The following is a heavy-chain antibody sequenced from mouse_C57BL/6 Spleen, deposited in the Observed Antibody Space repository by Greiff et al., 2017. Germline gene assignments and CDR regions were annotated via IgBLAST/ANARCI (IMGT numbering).Heavy chain of an antibody. J-gene: IGHJ2*01. V-gene: IGHV1-69*01. CDR2: IDPSDSYT. D-gene: IGHD2-14*01. CDR1: GYTFTSYW. CDR3: AIYSRVRRGFYFDY. Sequence: QVQLQQPGAELVMPGASVKLSCKASGYTFTSYWMHWVKQRPGQGLEWIGEIDPSDSYTNYNQKFKGKSTLTVDKSSSTAYMQLSILTSKDSAVYYCAIYSRVRRGFYFDYWGQGTTLTVSS.